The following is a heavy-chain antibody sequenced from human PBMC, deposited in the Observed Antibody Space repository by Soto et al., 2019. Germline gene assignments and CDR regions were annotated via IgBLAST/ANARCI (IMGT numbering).Heavy chain of an antibody. CDR3: TLCATAGYFDL. Sequence: SETLSLTCNVSGGSISDYYWCWIRQPAGKGLERIGRLYASGTTDYNPSHRSRVTMSVDTSKNHFSLRLNSVTAAATAVYYCTLCATAGYFDLWGRGTLVTVSS. CDR2: LYASGTT. V-gene: IGHV4-4*07. J-gene: IGHJ2*01. CDR1: GGSISDYY.